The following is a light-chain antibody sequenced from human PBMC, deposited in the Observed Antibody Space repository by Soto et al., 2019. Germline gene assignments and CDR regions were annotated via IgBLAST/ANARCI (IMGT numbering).Light chain of an antibody. V-gene: IGKV3-15*01. J-gene: IGKJ2*02. CDR3: QDYSNWPRGT. Sequence: EIVMTQSPATLSVSPGDRATLSCRASLRVDSVAWYQQKRGQAPRLVIYGTSTRATGIPARFTGSGSGTEFTLTITSLQSEDFALYYCQDYSNWPRGTFGQRTKLEIK. CDR1: LRVDSV. CDR2: GTS.